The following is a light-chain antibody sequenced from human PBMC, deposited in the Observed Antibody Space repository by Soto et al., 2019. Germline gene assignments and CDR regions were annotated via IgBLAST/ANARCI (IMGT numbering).Light chain of an antibody. Sequence: TLSLSSLSASKRDRVTITCRASQGISSYLAWYQQKPGKAPKLLIYGASTMQSGVPARFSGSGSGTEFTLTISSLQPEDFAAYYCQQLNSYPITFGGG. CDR1: QGISSY. CDR3: QQLNSYPIT. V-gene: IGKV1-9*01. J-gene: IGKJ4*01. CDR2: GAS.